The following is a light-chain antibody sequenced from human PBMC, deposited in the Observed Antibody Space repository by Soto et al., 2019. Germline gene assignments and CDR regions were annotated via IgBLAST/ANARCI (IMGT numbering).Light chain of an antibody. CDR2: GAS. CDR1: RSVSSN. CDR3: QQYNNWTQT. V-gene: IGKV3-15*01. J-gene: IGKJ1*01. Sequence: EIVMTQSPATLSVSPGERATLSCRASRSVSSNLAWYQQKPGQAPRLLIYGASTRATGIPARFSGSGSETEFTLTISSLQSEDFAVYYCQQYNNWTQTFGQGTRVDIK.